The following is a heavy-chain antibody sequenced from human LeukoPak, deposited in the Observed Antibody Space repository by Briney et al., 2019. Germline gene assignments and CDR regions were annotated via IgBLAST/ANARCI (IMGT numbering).Heavy chain of an antibody. Sequence: SETLSLTCTVSGGSISSTSYYWGWIRQPPGKGLEWIGSIYYSGTTYYNTSLKSRVTISVDTSKNQFSLKVNSVTAADTAMYYCARHPFSDGFDIWGQGTMVTVSS. J-gene: IGHJ3*02. CDR1: GGSISSTSYY. V-gene: IGHV4-39*01. CDR3: ARHPFSDGFDI. CDR2: IYYSGTT.